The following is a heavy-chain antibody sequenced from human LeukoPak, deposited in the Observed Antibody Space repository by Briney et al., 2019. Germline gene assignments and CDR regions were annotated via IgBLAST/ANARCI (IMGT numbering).Heavy chain of an antibody. CDR2: ITSGSNFV. V-gene: IGHV3-21*01. Sequence: PGGSLRLSCAASGFTIDGYTLSWVRQAPGKGLEWVASITSGSNFVDYGDSVKGRFTISRDNAQNSLYVQMNSLRAEDTAVYYCATQPEFPGWFDSWGQGTLVTVSS. CDR1: GFTIDGYT. D-gene: IGHD1-14*01. J-gene: IGHJ5*01. CDR3: ATQPEFPGWFDS.